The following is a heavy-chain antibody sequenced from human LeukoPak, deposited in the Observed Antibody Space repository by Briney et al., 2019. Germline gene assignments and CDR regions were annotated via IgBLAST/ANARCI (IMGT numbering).Heavy chain of an antibody. CDR1: GYTLTELS. D-gene: IGHD3-10*01. Sequence: GASVKVYCKVSGYTLTELSMHWERQAPGKGLEWMGGFDPEDGETIYAQKFQGRVTMTEDTSTDTAYMELSSLRSEDTAVYYCAPADYRFGGMGGYWGQGTLVTVSS. J-gene: IGHJ4*02. V-gene: IGHV1-24*01. CDR2: FDPEDGET. CDR3: APADYRFGGMGGY.